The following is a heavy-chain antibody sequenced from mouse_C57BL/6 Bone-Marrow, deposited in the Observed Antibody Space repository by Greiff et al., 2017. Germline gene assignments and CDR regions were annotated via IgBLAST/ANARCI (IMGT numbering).Heavy chain of an antibody. CDR2: IYIGNGST. J-gene: IGHJ3*01. CDR1: GYTFTSYG. Sequence: EVQLQQSGAELVRPGASVKMSCTTSGYTFTSYGINWVRQSPGQGLEWIGYIYIGNGSTEYNEKFKGKATMTSDTSSSTAYMQLSSLTSEDTAIYFCADRDIAYWGQGTPVTVSA. CDR3: ADRDIAY. V-gene: IGHV1-58*01.